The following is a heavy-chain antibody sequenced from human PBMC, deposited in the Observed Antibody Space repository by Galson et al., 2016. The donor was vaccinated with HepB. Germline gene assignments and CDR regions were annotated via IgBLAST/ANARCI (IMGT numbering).Heavy chain of an antibody. Sequence: QSGAEVKKPGESLKISCKGSGYSFTDYWIAWVRQMPGKGLEWMAIIYPRDSDTRYSPSFQGQVTISADESVSAAYLQWSSLRASDTAMYYCARLIYSYTSGPLYYFDYWGQGTLVTVSS. D-gene: IGHD3-10*01. CDR1: GYSFTDYW. V-gene: IGHV5-51*01. CDR3: ARLIYSYTSGPLYYFDY. CDR2: IYPRDSDT. J-gene: IGHJ4*02.